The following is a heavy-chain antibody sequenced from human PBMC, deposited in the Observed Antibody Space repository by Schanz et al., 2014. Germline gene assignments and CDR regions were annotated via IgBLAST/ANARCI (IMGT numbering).Heavy chain of an antibody. D-gene: IGHD6-19*01. V-gene: IGHV3-66*01. Sequence: EVQLVESGGDLVQPGGSQRLSCAASGFIVSSTYMTWVRQAPGKGLEWVSGIEFSGGTTYYADSVKGRFTISRDNPKKSLYLQMTSLRAEDTAVYYCTRDHQCLGRYYMDVWGKGTTVTVS. J-gene: IGHJ6*03. CDR1: GFIVSSTY. CDR3: TRDHQCLGRYYMDV. CDR2: IEFSGGTT.